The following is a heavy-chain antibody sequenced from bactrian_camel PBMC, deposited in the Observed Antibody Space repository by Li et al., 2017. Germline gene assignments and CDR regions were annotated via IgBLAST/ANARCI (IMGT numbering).Heavy chain of an antibody. CDR1: GSTRNC. Sequence: HVQLVESGGGSMQAGGSLRLSCTVSGSTRNCMGWFRQAPGKEREGVAVILDRSTSVSDSVKGRFTISRDNAKNTVYLQMNSLKSEDTALYYCAADPGSRQIYEYGYWGQGTQVTVS. J-gene: IGHJ4*01. CDR2: ILDRST. V-gene: IGHV3S63*01. D-gene: IGHD2*01. CDR3: AADPGSRQIYEYGY.